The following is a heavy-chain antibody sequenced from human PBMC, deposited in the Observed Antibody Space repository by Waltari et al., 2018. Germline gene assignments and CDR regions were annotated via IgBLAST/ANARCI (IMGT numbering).Heavy chain of an antibody. Sequence: EVQLVESGGGLIQPGGSLRLSCAASGFTVSSNYMSWVRQAPGKGLEWVSVNYSGGSTYYADSVKGRFTISRDNSKNTLYLQMNSLRAEDTAVYYCARDERGSYDFDYWGQGTLVTVSS. CDR2: NYSGGST. D-gene: IGHD1-26*01. V-gene: IGHV3-53*01. CDR1: GFTVSSNY. J-gene: IGHJ4*02. CDR3: ARDERGSYDFDY.